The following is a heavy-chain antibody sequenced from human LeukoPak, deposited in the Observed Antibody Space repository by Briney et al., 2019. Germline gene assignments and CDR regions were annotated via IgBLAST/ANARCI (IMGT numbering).Heavy chain of an antibody. V-gene: IGHV1-18*01. CDR2: ISGYNGKT. J-gene: IGHJ4*02. D-gene: IGHD3-10*01. Sequence: GASVKVSCKASGYTFNTYGITWVRQAPGQGLEWMGWISGYNGKTKYAQKLQDRVTMTTDTSTTTAYMELRSLRSEDTAVYYCAHLMVRGVINFDYWGQGTLVTVSS. CDR3: AHLMVRGVINFDY. CDR1: GYTFNTYG.